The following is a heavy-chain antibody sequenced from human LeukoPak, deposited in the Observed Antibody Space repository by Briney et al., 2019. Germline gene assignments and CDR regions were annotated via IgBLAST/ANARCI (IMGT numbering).Heavy chain of an antibody. CDR1: GFTFSSYA. CDR2: ISGSGGST. CDR3: TRQSENFSLDY. V-gene: IGHV3-23*01. J-gene: IGHJ4*02. Sequence: GGSLRLSCAASGFTFSSYAMSWVCQAPGKGLEWVSAISGSGGSTYYADSVKGRFTISRDNSKNTLYLQMNSLRAEDTAVYFCTRQSENFSLDYWGQGTLVTVSS. D-gene: IGHD3-3*01.